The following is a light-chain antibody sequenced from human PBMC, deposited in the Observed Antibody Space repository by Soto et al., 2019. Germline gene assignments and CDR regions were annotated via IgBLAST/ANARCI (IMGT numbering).Light chain of an antibody. CDR3: HQYSSSPPEFT. CDR2: GAS. V-gene: IGKV3-20*01. J-gene: IGKJ3*01. CDR1: QSVSSSY. Sequence: EIVLTQSPGTLSLSPGERATLSCRASQSVSSSYLAWYQQRPGQAPRLLIFGASYRATGIPDRFSGSGSGTSFTLIISRMEPEEFAVYYCHQYSSSPPEFTFGPGTKVDIK.